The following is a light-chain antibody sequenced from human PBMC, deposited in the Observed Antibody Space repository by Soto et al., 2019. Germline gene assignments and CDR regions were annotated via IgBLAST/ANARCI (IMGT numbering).Light chain of an antibody. J-gene: IGKJ3*01. CDR2: DAS. CDR1: QSISTW. Sequence: DIQMTQSPSTPSASVGDRVTITCRASQSISTWLAWYQQKPGKAPKVLIYDASSLESGVPSRFSGSGSGTEFTLTISSLQPDDFATYYCQQYKNYLTFGPGTKVDIK. CDR3: QQYKNYLT. V-gene: IGKV1-5*01.